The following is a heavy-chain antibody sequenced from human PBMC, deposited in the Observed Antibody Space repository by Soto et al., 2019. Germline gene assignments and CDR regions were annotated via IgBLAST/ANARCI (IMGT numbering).Heavy chain of an antibody. CDR3: ARDPAP. CDR2: IYNSGST. CDR1: GGSISSGGYY. J-gene: IGHJ5*02. Sequence: QVQLQESGPGLVKPSQTLSLTCTVSGGSISSGGYYWSWIRQHPGKGLEWIGYIYNSGSTYYNPALKSRVTISADRPKNQFSRTLSSVTAADPAVYYCARDPAPWGQGTLVTVSS. V-gene: IGHV4-31*03.